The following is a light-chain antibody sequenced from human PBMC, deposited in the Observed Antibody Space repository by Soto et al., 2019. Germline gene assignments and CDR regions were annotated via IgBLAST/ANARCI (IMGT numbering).Light chain of an antibody. CDR1: SNDV. CDR3: SSYTSSNTLV. V-gene: IGLV2-14*03. Sequence: QSALTQPASVSGSPGQSITISCTGTSNDVSWYQQQPGKAPKLMIYDDTNRPSGVSNRFSGSKSGNTASLTISGLQAEDEAVYYCSSYTSSNTLVFGGGTKLTVL. J-gene: IGLJ3*02. CDR2: DDT.